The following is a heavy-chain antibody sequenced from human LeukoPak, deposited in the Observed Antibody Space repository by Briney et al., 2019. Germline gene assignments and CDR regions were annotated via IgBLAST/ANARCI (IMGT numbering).Heavy chain of an antibody. V-gene: IGHV4-39*01. CDR2: ISSSGNT. CDR1: GVSISSPPYD. D-gene: IGHD5-24*01. J-gene: IGHJ4*02. CDR3: ARHLSQGDGNKRGFDN. Sequence: PSETLSLTCTVSGVSISSPPYDWGWIRQPPGKGLEYIGSISSSGNTYYNASLQSRVTISVDASKNQFSLKLGSVTAADTAVYFCARHLSQGDGNKRGFDNWGQGTLVTVSS.